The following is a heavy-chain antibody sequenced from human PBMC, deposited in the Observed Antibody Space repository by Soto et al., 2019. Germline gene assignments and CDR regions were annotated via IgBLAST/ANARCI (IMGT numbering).Heavy chain of an antibody. CDR1: DFDFSSYG. J-gene: IGHJ4*02. D-gene: IGHD3-10*01. CDR3: ARDSGWPILNFDN. V-gene: IGHV3-30*03. CDR2: SSYDGRET. Sequence: PGGSLRLSCAASDFDFSSYGIHWVRQAPGKGLEWVAASSYDGRETFYADSAKGRFTVSKEMSKNTAFLQMNALRHEDTAVYFCARDSGWPILNFDNWGPGTPLTVSS.